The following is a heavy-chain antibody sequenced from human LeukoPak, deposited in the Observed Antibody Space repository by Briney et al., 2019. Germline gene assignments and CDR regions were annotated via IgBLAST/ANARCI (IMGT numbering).Heavy chain of an antibody. D-gene: IGHD4-11*01. CDR2: ISPYNGDT. J-gene: IGHJ6*03. V-gene: IGHV1-18*01. CDR1: GYTFTTYG. Sequence: ASVKVSCKASGYTFTTYGISWVRQAPGQGLEWMGWISPYNGDTNYAQKLQGRVTMTTDTSTSTAYMELRSLRADDTAVYFCARGPSFSNSPYYYYYYMDVWAKGTAVTVSS. CDR3: ARGPSFSNSPYYYYYYMDV.